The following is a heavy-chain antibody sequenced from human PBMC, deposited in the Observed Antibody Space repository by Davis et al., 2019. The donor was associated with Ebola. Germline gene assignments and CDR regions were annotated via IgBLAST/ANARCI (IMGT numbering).Heavy chain of an antibody. CDR3: ARGRPGRGYSYLP. J-gene: IGHJ5*02. D-gene: IGHD5-18*01. CDR2: INHSGST. Sequence: SETLSLTCAVDGGSFSGDYWSWIRQPPGKGLEWIGEINHSGSTNYNPSLKSRVTISVDTSKNQFSLKLSSVTAADTAVYYCARGRPGRGYSYLPWGQGTLVTVSS. V-gene: IGHV4-34*01. CDR1: GGSFSGDY.